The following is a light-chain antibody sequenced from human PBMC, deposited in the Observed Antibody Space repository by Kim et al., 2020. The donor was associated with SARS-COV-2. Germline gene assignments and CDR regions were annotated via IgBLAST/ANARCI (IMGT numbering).Light chain of an antibody. CDR3: QAWDSSTGV. J-gene: IGLJ1*01. Sequence: SVSPGQTASITCSGDKLGDKYACWYQQKPGQSPVLVIYQDSKRHSGIPERFSGSNSGNTATLTISGTQAMDEADYYCQAWDSSTGVFGTGTKVTVL. V-gene: IGLV3-1*01. CDR1: KLGDKY. CDR2: QDS.